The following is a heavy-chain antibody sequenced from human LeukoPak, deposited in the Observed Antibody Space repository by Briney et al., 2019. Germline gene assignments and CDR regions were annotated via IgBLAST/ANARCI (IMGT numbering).Heavy chain of an antibody. V-gene: IGHV1-69*13. CDR3: ARDPTTDASQHDSPLYYYYYGMDV. CDR2: IIPSFGTA. J-gene: IGHJ6*02. D-gene: IGHD1-14*01. Sequence: ASVKVSCKASGGTFSSYAISWVRQAPGQGLEWMGGIIPSFGTANYAQKFQGRVTITADESTSTAYMELSSLRSEDTAVYYCARDPTTDASQHDSPLYYYYYGMDVWGQGTTVTVSS. CDR1: GGTFSSYA.